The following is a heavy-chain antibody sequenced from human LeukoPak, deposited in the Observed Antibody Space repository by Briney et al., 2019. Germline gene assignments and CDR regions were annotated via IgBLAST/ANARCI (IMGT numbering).Heavy chain of an antibody. J-gene: IGHJ4*02. D-gene: IGHD1-26*01. CDR3: ARGTSYSGATFLY. V-gene: IGHV4-59*01. Sequence: SETLSITCTVSGGSISSFYWNWIRQPPGKGLEWIGYIYHSESTNYNPSLKGRVTISADTSKNQFSLKLSSVTAADTAVYYCARGTSYSGATFLYWGQGTLVTVSS. CDR1: GGSISSFY. CDR2: IYHSEST.